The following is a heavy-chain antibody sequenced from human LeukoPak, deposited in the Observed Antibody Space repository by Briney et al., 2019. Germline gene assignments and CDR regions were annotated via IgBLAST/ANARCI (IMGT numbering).Heavy chain of an antibody. CDR1: GFTFSSYG. Sequence: GGSLRLSCAASGFTFSSYGMSWVRQAPGKGLEWVSAISGSGGSTYYADSVKGRFTISRDNYKNTVYLQMKSLRPEDTAMYYCAKESLLLWESCFDYWGQGTLVTVSS. CDR3: AKESLLLWESCFDY. CDR2: ISGSGGST. J-gene: IGHJ4*02. V-gene: IGHV3-23*01. D-gene: IGHD3-10*01.